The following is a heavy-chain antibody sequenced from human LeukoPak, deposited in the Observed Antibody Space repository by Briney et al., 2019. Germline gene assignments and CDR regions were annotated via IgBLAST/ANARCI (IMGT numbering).Heavy chain of an antibody. V-gene: IGHV4-39*01. D-gene: IGHD3-10*01. CDR3: ARGAWYGSGSYGFDP. CDR1: GGSISSNSYS. J-gene: IGHJ5*02. CDR2: IYYSGST. Sequence: SETLSLTCTVSGGSISSNSYSWGWLRQPPGKGREWIGSIYYSGSTYYNPSLKSRVTISGDTSKNQFSLKLSSVTAADTAVYYCARGAWYGSGSYGFDPWGQGTLVIVSS.